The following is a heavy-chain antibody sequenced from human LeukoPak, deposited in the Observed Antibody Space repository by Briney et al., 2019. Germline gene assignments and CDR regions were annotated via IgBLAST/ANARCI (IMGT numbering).Heavy chain of an antibody. V-gene: IGHV3-7*01. CDR2: IKQDGSEK. J-gene: IGHJ4*02. Sequence: GGSLRLSCAASGFTFSSYWMSWVRQAPGKGLEWVANIKQDGSEKYYVDSVKGRFTISRDNAKNSLYLQMNSLRAEDTAVYYCASIPMASYYYDSSGYYTLMGDYWGQGTLVTVSS. CDR3: ASIPMASYYYDSSGYYTLMGDY. D-gene: IGHD3-22*01. CDR1: GFTFSSYW.